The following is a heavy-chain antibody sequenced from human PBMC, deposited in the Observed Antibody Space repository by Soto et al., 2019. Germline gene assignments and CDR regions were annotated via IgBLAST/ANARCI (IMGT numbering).Heavy chain of an antibody. V-gene: IGHV4-61*01. Sequence: LETLPLTCTVSGGSGISGSYYWSWIRKPPGKGLEWIGYIYYSGSTNYNPSLKSRVTISVDTSKNQFSLKLSSVTAADTAVYYCAREVEGFLSLEGGGAFDSCGQGTIVTVSS. CDR3: AREVEGFLSLEGGGAFDS. CDR1: GGSGISGSYY. D-gene: IGHD3-3*01. CDR2: IYYSGST. J-gene: IGHJ3*02.